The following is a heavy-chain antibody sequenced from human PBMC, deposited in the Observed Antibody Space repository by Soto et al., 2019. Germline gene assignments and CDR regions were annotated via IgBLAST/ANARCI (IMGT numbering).Heavy chain of an antibody. CDR2: IIPILGIA. Sequence: GASVKVSCKASGGTFSSYTISWVRQAPGQGLEWMGRIIPILGIANYAQKFQGRVTITADKSTSTAYMELSSLRSEDTAVYYCASYYLSSYQSGEYFQHWGQGTLVIVSS. CDR3: ASYYLSSYQSGEYFQH. D-gene: IGHD3-22*01. V-gene: IGHV1-69*02. J-gene: IGHJ1*01. CDR1: GGTFSSYT.